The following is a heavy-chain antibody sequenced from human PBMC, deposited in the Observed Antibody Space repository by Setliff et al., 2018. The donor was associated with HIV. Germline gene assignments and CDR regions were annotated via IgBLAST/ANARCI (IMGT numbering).Heavy chain of an antibody. V-gene: IGHV4-4*02. CDR2: IYHSGST. CDR3: ATVTMVRLIGVYHMDV. J-gene: IGHJ6*03. CDR1: GGSINGSNW. Sequence: EPLSLTCAVSGGSINGSNWWSWVRQPPGKGLEWIGEIYHSGSTNYNPSLKSRVTISVDKSNNQFSLKMNYVTAADAALYYCATVTMVRLIGVYHMDVWGKGTPVTVSS. D-gene: IGHD3-10*01.